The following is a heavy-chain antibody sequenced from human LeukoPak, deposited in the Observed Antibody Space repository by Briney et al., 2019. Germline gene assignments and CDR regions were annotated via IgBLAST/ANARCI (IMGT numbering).Heavy chain of an antibody. V-gene: IGHV3-15*01. CDR1: GFTFSNAW. CDR3: TTDFIGGGSCCFDY. J-gene: IGHJ4*02. D-gene: IGHD2-15*01. Sequence: PGGSLRLSCAASGFTFSNAWMSWVRQAPGKGLEWVGRIKSKTDGGTTDYAAPVKGRFTISRDDSKNTLYLQMNSLKTEDTAVYYCTTDFIGGGSCCFDYWGQGTLVTVSS. CDR2: IKSKTDGGTT.